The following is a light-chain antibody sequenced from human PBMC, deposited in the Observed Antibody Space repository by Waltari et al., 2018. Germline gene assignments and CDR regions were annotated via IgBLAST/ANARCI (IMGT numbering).Light chain of an antibody. CDR3: QQYNSYPWT. Sequence: DIQMTQSLSTLSASVGDRVTITCRASQGMSSWLAWYQQKPGKARKFLIDKASSLPIGVPTRISGSGSGTEFTLNSSSLQPDDCATYYWQQYNSYPWTFGQGTKVEIK. J-gene: IGKJ1*01. CDR1: QGMSSW. V-gene: IGKV1-5*03. CDR2: KAS.